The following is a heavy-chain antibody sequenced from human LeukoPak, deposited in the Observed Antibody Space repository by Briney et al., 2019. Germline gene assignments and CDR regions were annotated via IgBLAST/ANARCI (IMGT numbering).Heavy chain of an antibody. CDR2: LSGSGGSA. J-gene: IGHJ4*02. Sequence: PGGSLRLSCADSGFTFSRNAMSWVRQAPGKGLEWVSPLSGSGGSAYYADSVKGRFTISRDNSKNTVYLQMNSLRAEDTAVYYCAKDPYGTRYFDYWGQGTLVTVSS. D-gene: IGHD2-2*01. CDR3: AKDPYGTRYFDY. CDR1: GFTFSRNA. V-gene: IGHV3-23*01.